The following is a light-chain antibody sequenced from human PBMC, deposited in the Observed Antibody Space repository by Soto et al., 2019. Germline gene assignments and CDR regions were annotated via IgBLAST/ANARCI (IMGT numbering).Light chain of an antibody. J-gene: IGLJ2*01. V-gene: IGLV1-51*01. CDR2: DNN. CDR1: SSNIGNNY. Sequence: QSVGAQSPSVSAAPGQQVTMSCSGSSSNIGNNYVSWYQQLPGTAPKLLIYDNNKRPSGIPDRFSGSKSGTSGTLDITGLQTGDEADYYCATWDGSLPGEVFGGGTQLTVL. CDR3: ATWDGSLPGEV.